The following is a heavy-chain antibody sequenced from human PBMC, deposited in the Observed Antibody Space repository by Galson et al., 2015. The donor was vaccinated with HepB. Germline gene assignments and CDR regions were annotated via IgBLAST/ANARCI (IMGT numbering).Heavy chain of an antibody. V-gene: IGHV4-39*01. CDR2: LEYSGRT. CDR3: TRRLVAGIFDN. CDR1: GDSIRRNNFY. D-gene: IGHD6-19*01. Sequence: TLSLTCTVSGDSIRRNNFYWGWIRQAPGKGLEWIGNLEYSGRTYYKPSLKSRVTISVDTSKRQFSLKLSSVTAADTAVYYCTRRLVAGIFDNWGQGILVTVSS. J-gene: IGHJ4*02.